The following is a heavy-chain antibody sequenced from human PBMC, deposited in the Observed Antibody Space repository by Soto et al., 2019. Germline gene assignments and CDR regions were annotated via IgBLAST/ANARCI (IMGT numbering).Heavy chain of an antibody. CDR1: GDSIGYYR. CDR2: IYYSVNT. Sequence: SETLSLTCTVSGDSIGYYRWSWIRQPPGKGLEWIGYIYYSVNTNYNPSLKSRVTISVDTSRSEFSLKLSSVTAADTAVYYCARGYGSGSYYMFDSWGQGTLVTVSS. D-gene: IGHD3-10*01. V-gene: IGHV4-59*01. J-gene: IGHJ4*02. CDR3: ARGYGSGSYYMFDS.